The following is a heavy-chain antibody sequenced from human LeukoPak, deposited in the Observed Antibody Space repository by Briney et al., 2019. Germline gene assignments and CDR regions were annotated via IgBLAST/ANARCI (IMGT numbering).Heavy chain of an antibody. D-gene: IGHD4-17*01. J-gene: IGHJ5*02. Sequence: GGSLRLSCAASGFTFSSYWMSGARQAPGKGLEWVASIKQDGSEKYYVDSVKGRFTISRDNAKNSLYLQMNSLRAEDTALYYCARAPGEGWFDPWGQGTLVTVSS. CDR3: ARAPGEGWFDP. V-gene: IGHV3-7*01. CDR1: GFTFSSYW. CDR2: IKQDGSEK.